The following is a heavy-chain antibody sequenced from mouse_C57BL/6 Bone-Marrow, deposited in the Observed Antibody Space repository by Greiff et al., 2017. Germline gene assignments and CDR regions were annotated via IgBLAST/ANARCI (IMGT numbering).Heavy chain of an antibody. Sequence: EVMLVESGGGLVKPGGSLKLSCAASGFTFSDYGMHWVRQAPEKGLEWVAYISSGSSTIYYADTVKGRFTISRDNAKNTLFLQLTSLRSEDTAMYYCASSYYGMDYWGQGTSVTVSS. V-gene: IGHV5-17*01. J-gene: IGHJ4*01. CDR2: ISSGSSTI. CDR1: GFTFSDYG. CDR3: ASSYYGMDY.